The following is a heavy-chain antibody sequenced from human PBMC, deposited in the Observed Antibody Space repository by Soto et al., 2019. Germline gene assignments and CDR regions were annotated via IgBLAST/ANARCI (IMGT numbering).Heavy chain of an antibody. V-gene: IGHV3-23*01. CDR2: IIASGIGT. D-gene: IGHD2-2*01. J-gene: IGHJ5*01. Sequence: GGSLRPSCAASGFTFGSYAMSWVRQAPGKGLEWVSAIIASGIGTYYADSVKGRFTISRDNSKNTLYLQMNSLRAEDTAVYYCARQNCQYCSRTDTKSYFDSWGHGTLVTVSS. CDR3: ARQNCQYCSRTDTKSYFDS. CDR1: GFTFGSYA.